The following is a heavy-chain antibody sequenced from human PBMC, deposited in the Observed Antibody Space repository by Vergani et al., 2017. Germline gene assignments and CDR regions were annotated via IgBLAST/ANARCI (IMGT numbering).Heavy chain of an antibody. CDR3: ARTAKNMVVVPAGRTGGSGSGYFDL. J-gene: IGHJ2*01. Sequence: QVQLQESGPGLVKPSQTLSLTCSVSGDSISSGVYYWNWIRQHPGKGLDWIGYIYSTGSTHHNPSLRRRMNMSVDTSKNQFSLKLNSVTAADTAMYYCARTAKNMVVVPAGRTGGSGSGYFDLWGRGTLVTVSS. D-gene: IGHD2-2*01. CDR1: GDSISSGVYY. CDR2: IYSTGST. V-gene: IGHV4-31*03.